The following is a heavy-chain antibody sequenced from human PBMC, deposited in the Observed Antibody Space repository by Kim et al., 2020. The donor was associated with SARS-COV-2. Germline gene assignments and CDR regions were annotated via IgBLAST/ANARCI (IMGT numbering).Heavy chain of an antibody. Sequence: GGSLRLSCTTSGFTFTGYAMSWVRQAPGKGLEWVSSIDGSYGTTYYVDSVKGRFTICRDNSKNTLYLQMNSLGADDTAGYYCMKGGWGWIWDHWGQGTRVTVSS. CDR1: GFTFTGYA. D-gene: IGHD2-2*03. CDR3: MKGGWGWIWDH. CDR2: IDGSYGTT. J-gene: IGHJ4*02. V-gene: IGHV3-23*01.